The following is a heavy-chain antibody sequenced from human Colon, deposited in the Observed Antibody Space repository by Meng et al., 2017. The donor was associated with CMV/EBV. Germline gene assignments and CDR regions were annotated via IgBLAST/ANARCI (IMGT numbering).Heavy chain of an antibody. Sequence: GGSLRLSCAASGFTFSNFWRNWVRQAPGKGLEWVANIKQDGSAEYYVDSVKGRFTISRDNAKNSLYLQMNSLRAEDTAVYYCLPGHYTGTWGQGTLVTVSS. V-gene: IGHV3-7*01. CDR3: LPGHYTGT. CDR2: IKQDGSAE. CDR1: GFTFSNFW. J-gene: IGHJ5*02. D-gene: IGHD3-3*01.